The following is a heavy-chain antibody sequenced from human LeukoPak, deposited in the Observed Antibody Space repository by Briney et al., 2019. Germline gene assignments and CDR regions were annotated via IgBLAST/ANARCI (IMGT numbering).Heavy chain of an antibody. D-gene: IGHD4/OR15-4a*01. J-gene: IGHJ4*02. CDR3: ARSEKRVLRG. CDR2: ISSSSSYI. CDR1: GFTFSSYS. V-gene: IGHV3-21*01. Sequence: GGSLRLSCAASGFTFSSYSMNWVRQAPGKGLEWVSSISSSSSYIYYADSVKGRFTISRDNAKNSLYLQMNSLRADDTAVYYCARSEKRVLRGGGQGTLITVSS.